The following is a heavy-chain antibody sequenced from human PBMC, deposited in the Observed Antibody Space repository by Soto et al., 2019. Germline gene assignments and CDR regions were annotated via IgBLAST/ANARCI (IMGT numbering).Heavy chain of an antibody. V-gene: IGHV3-48*02. J-gene: IGHJ4*02. D-gene: IGHD5-12*01. CDR1: GFTFSRYS. CDR3: ARGGVATIFGDS. Sequence: EVQLVESGGGLVQPGGSLRVSCAASGFTFSRYSMNWVRQAPGKGLEWLSYIDSSGDTIYYSDSVKGRFIISRDNAKNSPYLQMNSLRDEDTALYYCARGGVATIFGDSWGQGTLVTVSS. CDR2: IDSSGDTI.